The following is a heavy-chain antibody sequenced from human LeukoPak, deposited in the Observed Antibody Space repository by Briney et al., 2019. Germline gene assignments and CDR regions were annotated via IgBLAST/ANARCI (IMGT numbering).Heavy chain of an antibody. J-gene: IGHJ2*01. CDR3: ARGEAPPDDYYDSSGYRLYWYFDL. Sequence: PSETLSLTCTVSGGSISSSSYYWGWIRQPPGKGLEWIGSIYYSGSTYYNPSLKSRVTISVDTSKNQFSLKLSSVTAADTAVYYCARGEAPPDDYYDSSGYRLYWYFDLWGRGTLVTVSS. CDR1: GGSISSSSYY. V-gene: IGHV4-39*01. D-gene: IGHD3-22*01. CDR2: IYYSGST.